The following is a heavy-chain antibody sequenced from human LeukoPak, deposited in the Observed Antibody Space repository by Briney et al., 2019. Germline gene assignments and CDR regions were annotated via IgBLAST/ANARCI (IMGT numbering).Heavy chain of an antibody. CDR2: ISYDGSNK. V-gene: IGHV3-30*18. CDR3: AKVTPQQWLVLGGFDY. Sequence: PGGSLRLSCAASGFTFSSYGMHWVRQAPGKGLEWVAVISYDGSNKYYADSVKGRFTISRDNSKNTLYLQMNSLRAEDTAVYYCAKVTPQQWLVLGGFDYWGQGTLVTVSS. CDR1: GFTFSSYG. J-gene: IGHJ4*02. D-gene: IGHD6-19*01.